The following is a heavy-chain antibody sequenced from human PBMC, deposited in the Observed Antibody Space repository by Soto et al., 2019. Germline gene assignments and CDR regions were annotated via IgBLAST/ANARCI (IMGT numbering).Heavy chain of an antibody. V-gene: IGHV1-69*13. D-gene: IGHD3-9*01. CDR1: GGTFSSYA. CDR3: ARSPPYDILTGYYFLFDY. Sequence: ASVKVSCKASGGTFSSYAISWVRQAPGQGLEWMGGIIPIFGTANYAQKFQGRVTITADESTSTAYMELSSLRSEDTAVYYCARSPPYDILTGYYFLFDYWRQGTLVTVSS. CDR2: IIPIFGTA. J-gene: IGHJ4*02.